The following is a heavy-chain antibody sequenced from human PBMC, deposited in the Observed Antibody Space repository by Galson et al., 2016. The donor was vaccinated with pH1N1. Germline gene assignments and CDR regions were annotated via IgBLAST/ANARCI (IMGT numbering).Heavy chain of an antibody. Sequence: SVKVSCKASGGTFGSYSINWVRQAPGQGLEWMGGITPIFNTAKYAQNFQGRVTIPADEPTTTATMELSSLRPEDTAVYFCAREDYYDTDLSDWYFDLWGRGTLLTVSS. D-gene: IGHD3-22*01. J-gene: IGHJ2*01. CDR1: GGTFGSYS. CDR3: AREDYYDTDLSDWYFDL. CDR2: ITPIFNTA. V-gene: IGHV1-69*13.